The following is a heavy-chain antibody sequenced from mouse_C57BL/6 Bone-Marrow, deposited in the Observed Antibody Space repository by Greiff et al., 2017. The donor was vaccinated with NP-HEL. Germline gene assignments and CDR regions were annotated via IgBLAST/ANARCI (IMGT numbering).Heavy chain of an antibody. Sequence: QVQLQQPGAELVKPGASVKVSCKASGYTFTSYWMHWVKQRPGQGLEWIGMIHPSDSDTNYNQKFKGKATLTVDKSSSTAYMQLSRLTSEDSSVYYCAIYYGNWYFDVWGRGTTVTVSS. CDR2: IHPSDSDT. D-gene: IGHD2-1*01. V-gene: IGHV1-74*01. J-gene: IGHJ1*03. CDR1: GYTFTSYW. CDR3: AIYYGNWYFDV.